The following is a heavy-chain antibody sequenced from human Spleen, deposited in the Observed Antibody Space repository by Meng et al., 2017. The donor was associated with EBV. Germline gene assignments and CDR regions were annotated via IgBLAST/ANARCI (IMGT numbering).Heavy chain of an antibody. V-gene: IGHV4-34*01. CDR3: AGGDDDSGGYYYL. J-gene: IGHJ4*02. D-gene: IGHD3-22*01. Sequence: QVQLQQGGAGLLKPSETLSLTCAGYGGSFSGYFWSWIRQSPGKGLEWIGEINYSGTTKYNPSLKSRVTMSVDTSKNQISLKVRSVTAADTAVYYCAGGDDDSGGYYYLWGQGALVTVSS. CDR2: INYSGTT. CDR1: GGSFSGYF.